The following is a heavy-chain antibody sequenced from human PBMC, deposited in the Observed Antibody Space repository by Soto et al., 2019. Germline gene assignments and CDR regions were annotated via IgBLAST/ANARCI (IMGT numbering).Heavy chain of an antibody. CDR1: GFSLTTSGVG. Sequence: QITLRESGPPRVRPTQPLTLTCDFSGFSLTTSGVGVAWIRQPPGKAPEWLAVIYWDDDKRYSPTLKSRLPTTKDTSKNQVALTMPNMDPVDTGTYYCAHRALYSGSYWDGGYFDTWGQGTPVTVSS. CDR3: AHRALYSGSYWDGGYFDT. V-gene: IGHV2-5*02. J-gene: IGHJ4*02. D-gene: IGHD1-26*01. CDR2: IYWDDDK.